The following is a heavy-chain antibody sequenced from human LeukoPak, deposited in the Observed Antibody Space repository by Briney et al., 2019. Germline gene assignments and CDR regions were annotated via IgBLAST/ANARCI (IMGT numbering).Heavy chain of an antibody. Sequence: PSETLSLTCTVSGGSISSSSYYWGWIRQPPGKGLEWIGSIYYSGSTYYNPSLKSRVTISVDTSKNQFSLKLSSVTAADTAVYYCARQAAVGDIVVVPAERKRPIYMDVWGKGTTVTVSS. J-gene: IGHJ6*03. V-gene: IGHV4-39*01. CDR2: IYYSGST. D-gene: IGHD2-2*01. CDR1: GGSISSSSYY. CDR3: ARQAAVGDIVVVPAERKRPIYMDV.